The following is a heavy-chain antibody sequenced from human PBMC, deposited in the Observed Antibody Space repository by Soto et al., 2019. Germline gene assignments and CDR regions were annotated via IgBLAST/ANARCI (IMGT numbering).Heavy chain of an antibody. D-gene: IGHD3-3*01. CDR1: GYTFTSYD. V-gene: IGHV1-8*01. J-gene: IGHJ6*02. CDR3: ARATLRTRITIFGVVITPYYYGMDV. CDR2: MNPNSGNT. Sequence: ASVNVSCKASGYTFTSYDINWVRQATGQGLELMGWMNPNSGNTGYAQKFQGRVTMTRXXXXXXAXMXLXXXRSEETAVYYCARATLRTRITIFGVVITPYYYGMDVWGQ.